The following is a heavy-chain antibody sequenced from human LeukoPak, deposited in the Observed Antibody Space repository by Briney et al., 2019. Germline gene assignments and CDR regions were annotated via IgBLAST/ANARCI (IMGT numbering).Heavy chain of an antibody. V-gene: IGHV3-21*01. CDR2: ISSSGSYI. D-gene: IGHD3-10*01. Sequence: GGSLRLSCAASGFTFSSYSMNWVRQAPGKGLEWVSSISSSGSYIYYADSVKGRFTISRDNAKNSLYLQMNSLRAEDTAVYYCARDRYGSVAWFDPWGQGTLVTVSS. J-gene: IGHJ5*02. CDR1: GFTFSSYS. CDR3: ARDRYGSVAWFDP.